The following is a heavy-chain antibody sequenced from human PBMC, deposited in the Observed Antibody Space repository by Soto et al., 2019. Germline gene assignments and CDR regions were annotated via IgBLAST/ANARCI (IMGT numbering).Heavy chain of an antibody. CDR3: ARGKSGSYYYFDY. V-gene: IGHV3-30*03. D-gene: IGHD1-26*01. CDR1: GFIFSDYG. Sequence: GGSLRLSCAASGFIFSDYGMHWVRQAPGKGLEWVAVISHDGSNKDYADSVRGRFTISRDNSKNTLYLQLNSLRAEDTAVYYCARGKSGSYYYFDYWGQGTLVTVSS. J-gene: IGHJ4*02. CDR2: ISHDGSNK.